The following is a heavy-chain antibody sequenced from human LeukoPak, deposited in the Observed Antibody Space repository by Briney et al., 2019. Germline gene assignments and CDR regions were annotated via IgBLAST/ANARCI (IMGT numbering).Heavy chain of an antibody. J-gene: IGHJ4*02. D-gene: IGHD6-19*01. CDR1: GFTFRDYY. V-gene: IGHV3-11*01. CDR2: ISSSGSTI. CDR3: ATSYSSGWYED. Sequence: GGSLRLSCAASGFTFRDYYMSWIRQAPGKGLEWVSYISSSGSTIYYADSVKGRFTISRDNAKNSLYLQMNSLRAEDTAVYYCATSYSSGWYEDWGQGTLVTVSS.